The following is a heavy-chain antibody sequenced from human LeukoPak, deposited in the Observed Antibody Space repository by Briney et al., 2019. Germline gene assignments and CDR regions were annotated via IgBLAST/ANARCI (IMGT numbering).Heavy chain of an antibody. V-gene: IGHV4-34*01. J-gene: IGHJ3*02. CDR3: ARERQGTTGTTGSAFDI. D-gene: IGHD1-1*01. Sequence: SRVTISVDTSKNQFSLKQSSVTAADTAVYYCARERQGTTGTTGSAFDIWGQGTMVTVSS.